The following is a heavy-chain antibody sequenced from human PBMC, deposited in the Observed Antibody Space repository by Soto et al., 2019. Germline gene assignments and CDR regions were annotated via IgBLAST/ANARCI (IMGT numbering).Heavy chain of an antibody. CDR3: ASPRTYNLLTTNP. V-gene: IGHV4-4*02. Sequence: QVQLQESGPGLVKPSGTLSLTCAVSGGSISSTNWWTWVRQPPGKGLEWIGEIYHSGSTNYNPSLKSGVTISVDKSKNQFSLTLSSVNAADAALYYCASPRTYNLLTTNPWGQGTLVTVSS. CDR1: GGSISSTNW. CDR2: IYHSGST. J-gene: IGHJ5*02. D-gene: IGHD3-9*01.